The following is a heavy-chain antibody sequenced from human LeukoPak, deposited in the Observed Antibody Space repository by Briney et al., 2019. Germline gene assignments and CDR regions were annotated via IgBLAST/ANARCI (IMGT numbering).Heavy chain of an antibody. CDR1: GGSISSGDYY. V-gene: IGHV4-30-4*01. CDR2: IYYSGST. CDR3: ARGTMVRGALFDY. D-gene: IGHD3-10*01. Sequence: SETLSLTCTVSGGSISSGDYYWSWIRQPPGKGLEWIGHIYYSGSTYYNPSLKSRVTISVDTSKNQFSLKLSSVTAADTAVYYCARGTMVRGALFDYWGQGTLVTVSS. J-gene: IGHJ4*02.